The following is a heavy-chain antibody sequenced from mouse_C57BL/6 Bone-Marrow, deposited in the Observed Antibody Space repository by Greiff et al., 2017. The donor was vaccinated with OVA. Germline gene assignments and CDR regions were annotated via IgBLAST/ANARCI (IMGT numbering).Heavy chain of an antibody. CDR2: IHPNSGST. CDR3: ARRDYGSNYYYIDY. D-gene: IGHD1-1*01. Sequence: QVQLQQPGAELVKPGASVKLSCKASGYTFTSYWMHWVKQRPGQGLEWIGMIHPNSGSTNSNEKFKSKATLTVDKSSSTAYMQLSSLTSEDSAVYYCARRDYGSNYYYIDYWGQGTSLTVSA. CDR1: GYTFTSYW. J-gene: IGHJ2*02. V-gene: IGHV1-64*01.